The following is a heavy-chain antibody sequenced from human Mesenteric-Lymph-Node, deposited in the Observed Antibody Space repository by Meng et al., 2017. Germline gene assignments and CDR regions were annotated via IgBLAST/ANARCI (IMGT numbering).Heavy chain of an antibody. CDR2: INPSGGST. CDR3: ARALYSSGWYGNYYYGMDV. Sequence: ASVKVSCKASGYTFTSYYMHWVRQAPGQGLEWMGIINPSGGSTSYAQKLQGRVTMTTDTSTSTAYMELRSLRSDDTAVYYCARALYSSGWYGNYYYGMDVWGQGTTVTVSS. J-gene: IGHJ6*02. CDR1: GYTFTSYY. D-gene: IGHD6-19*01. V-gene: IGHV1-46*01.